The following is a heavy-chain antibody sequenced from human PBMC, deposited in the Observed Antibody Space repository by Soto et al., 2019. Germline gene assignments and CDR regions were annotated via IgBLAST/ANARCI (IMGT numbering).Heavy chain of an antibody. J-gene: IGHJ4*02. CDR2: IKSKTDGGTT. CDR1: GFTFSNAW. CDR3: TTDLRYFDWLL. Sequence: EVQLVESGGGLVKPGGSLRLSCAASGFTFSNAWMSWVRQAPGKGLEWVGRIKSKTDGGTTDYAAPVKGRFTISRDDSKNTLYLQMNSLKTEDTAVYYYTTDLRYFDWLLWGQGTLVTVSS. D-gene: IGHD3-9*01. V-gene: IGHV3-15*01.